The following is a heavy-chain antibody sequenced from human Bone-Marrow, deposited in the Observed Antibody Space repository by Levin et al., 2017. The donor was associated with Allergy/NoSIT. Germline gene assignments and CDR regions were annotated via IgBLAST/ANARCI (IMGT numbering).Heavy chain of an antibody. J-gene: IGHJ5*02. V-gene: IGHV4-59*08. Sequence: PSETLSLTCTVSGGSISNYYWAWIRQSPGKGLEWIGYVYDSGTSANYNPSLKSRVTLSVDRSKNQFSLRLSSVTAADTAIYYCARRRDYGDYAWFDPWGQGILVAVSS. CDR1: GGSISNYY. CDR3: ARRRDYGDYAWFDP. CDR2: VYDSGTSA. D-gene: IGHD4-17*01.